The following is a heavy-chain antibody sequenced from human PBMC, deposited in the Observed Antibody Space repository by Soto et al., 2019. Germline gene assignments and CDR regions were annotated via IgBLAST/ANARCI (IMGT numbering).Heavy chain of an antibody. J-gene: IGHJ4*02. CDR2: IWYDGGNK. D-gene: IGHD3-16*01. V-gene: IGHV3-33*01. Sequence: QVQLVESGEGVVQPGRSLRLSCAASGFTFSNYGMHWVRQAPGKGLEWVAFIWYDGGNKYYAESVKGRFTISRDNSKNTLYLQMNSLRAEDTAVYYCARDGDVNTGFGKDYWGQGTLVTVSS. CDR1: GFTFSNYG. CDR3: ARDGDVNTGFGKDY.